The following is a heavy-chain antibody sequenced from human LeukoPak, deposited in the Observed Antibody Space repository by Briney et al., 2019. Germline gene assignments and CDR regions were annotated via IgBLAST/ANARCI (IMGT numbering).Heavy chain of an antibody. CDR3: AREYSSSWYDKYYYYYMDV. J-gene: IGHJ6*03. Sequence: TSETLSLTCAVYGGSFSAYYWSWIRQPPGKGLEWIGSIYYSGSTYYNPSLKSRVTISVDTSKNQFSLKLSSVTAADTAVYYCAREYSSSWYDKYYYYYMDVWGKGTTVTVSS. V-gene: IGHV4-34*01. CDR1: GGSFSAYY. D-gene: IGHD6-13*01. CDR2: IYYSGST.